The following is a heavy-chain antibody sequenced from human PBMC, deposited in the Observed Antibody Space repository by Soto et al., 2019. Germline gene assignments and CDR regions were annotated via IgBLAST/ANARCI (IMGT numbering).Heavy chain of an antibody. Sequence: PSETLSLTCTVSDGSISSYYWSWIRQPPGKGLEWIGYIYYSGSTNYNPSLKSRVTISVDTSKNQFSLKLSSVTAADTAVYYCARVAGRTLDYWGQGTLVTVSS. CDR2: IYYSGST. V-gene: IGHV4-59*01. CDR1: DGSISSYY. CDR3: ARVAGRTLDY. J-gene: IGHJ4*02.